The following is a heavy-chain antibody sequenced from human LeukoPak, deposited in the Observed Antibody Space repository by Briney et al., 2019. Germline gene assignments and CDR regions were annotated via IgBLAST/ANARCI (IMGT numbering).Heavy chain of an antibody. Sequence: SETPSLTCAVYGGSFSGYYWSWIRQPPGKGLEWIGEINHSGSTNYNPSLKSRVTISVDTSKNQFSLKLSSVTAADTAVYYCARGRAFYVWGSYRPYYFDYWGQGTLVTVSS. J-gene: IGHJ4*02. D-gene: IGHD3-16*02. CDR2: INHSGST. CDR3: ARGRAFYVWGSYRPYYFDY. V-gene: IGHV4-34*01. CDR1: GGSFSGYY.